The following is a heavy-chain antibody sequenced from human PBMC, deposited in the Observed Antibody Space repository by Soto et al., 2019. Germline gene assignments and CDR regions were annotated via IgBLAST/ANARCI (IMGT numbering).Heavy chain of an antibody. J-gene: IGHJ4*02. CDR3: ARDRKEHYDFWSGYYYY. CDR1: GFTFSSYA. CDR2: ISYDGSNK. Sequence: GGSLRLSCAASGFTFSSYAMHWVRQAPGKGLEWVAVISYDGSNKYYADTVKGRFTISRDNSKNTLYLQMNSLRAEDTVVYFCARDRKEHYDFWSGYYYYWSQGTLVTVSS. D-gene: IGHD3-3*01. V-gene: IGHV3-30-3*01.